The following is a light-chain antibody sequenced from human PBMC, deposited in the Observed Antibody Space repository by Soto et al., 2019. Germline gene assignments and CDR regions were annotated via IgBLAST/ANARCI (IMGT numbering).Light chain of an antibody. CDR1: QSVNTY. J-gene: IGKJ1*01. V-gene: IGKV3-11*01. CDR3: QQRSSWPLT. CDR2: DAS. Sequence: EIVLTQSPATLSLSPGERVSLSCRASQSVNTYFAWYQQKPGQAPRLLIYDASSRATGIPARFSGSGSGTDFTXXISXXXXXDFAIYYCQQRSSWPLTFGHGTKVEI.